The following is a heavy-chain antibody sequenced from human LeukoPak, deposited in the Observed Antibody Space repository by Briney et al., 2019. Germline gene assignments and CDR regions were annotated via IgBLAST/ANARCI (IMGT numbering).Heavy chain of an antibody. J-gene: IGHJ6*03. V-gene: IGHV1-8*01. D-gene: IGHD2-15*01. CDR2: MDPNSGNT. CDR1: GYTFTSYE. CDR3: ARGVDYYYYMDV. Sequence: ASVKVSCKASGYTFTSYEINWVRQATGQGREWMGWMDPNSGNTGFAQKFQGRVTMTRNTSTSTAYMELSSLKSDDTAVYYCARGVDYYYYMDVWGKGTTVTVSS.